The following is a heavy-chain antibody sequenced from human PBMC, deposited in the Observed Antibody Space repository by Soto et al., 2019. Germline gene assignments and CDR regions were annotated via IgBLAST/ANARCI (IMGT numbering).Heavy chain of an antibody. V-gene: IGHV1-69*12. J-gene: IGHJ3*02. Sequence: QVHLVQSGAEVKKPGSSVKVSCKASGGTFSNHAINWVRQAPGQGLDWMGRIIPIFSTTNYAQKFQGRVTFTADESTVTAYMELSSLKHDDTAVYYCAREVAADGTFREDVFDNWGQGTLVTVSS. D-gene: IGHD6-13*01. CDR2: IIPIFSTT. CDR3: AREVAADGTFREDVFDN. CDR1: GGTFSNHA.